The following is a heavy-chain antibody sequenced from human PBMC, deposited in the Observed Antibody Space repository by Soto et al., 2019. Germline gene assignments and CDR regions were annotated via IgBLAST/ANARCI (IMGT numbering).Heavy chain of an antibody. D-gene: IGHD2-15*01. Sequence: EVQLVESGGGLVQPGGSLRLSCAASGFTVSSNYMSWVRQAPGKGLEWVSVIYSGGSTYYADSVKGRFTISRHNSKNTLYLQMNSLRAEDTAVYYCARGADVVVVAATRRYDAFDIWGQGTMVTVSS. CDR3: ARGADVVVVAATRRYDAFDI. CDR1: GFTVSSNY. CDR2: IYSGGST. J-gene: IGHJ3*02. V-gene: IGHV3-53*04.